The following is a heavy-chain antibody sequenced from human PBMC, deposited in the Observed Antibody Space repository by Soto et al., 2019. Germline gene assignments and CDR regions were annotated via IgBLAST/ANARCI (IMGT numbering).Heavy chain of an antibody. V-gene: IGHV1-69*12. CDR2: IIPIFGTA. D-gene: IGHD3-10*01. CDR3: AGGGGYPPLWIDY. Sequence: QVQLVQSGAEVKKPGSSVKVSCKASGGTFSSYAISWVRQAPGQGLEWMGGIIPIFGTANYAQKFQGRVKISADESTSTAYMELSSLRFEDTAVDYWAGGGGYPPLWIDYWGQGTLVTVSS. J-gene: IGHJ4*02. CDR1: GGTFSSYA.